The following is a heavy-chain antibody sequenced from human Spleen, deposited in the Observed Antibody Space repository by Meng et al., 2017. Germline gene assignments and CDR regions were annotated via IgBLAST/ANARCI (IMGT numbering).Heavy chain of an antibody. D-gene: IGHD6-25*01. CDR1: GYTFTNYG. J-gene: IGHJ4*02. CDR3: ARGGYSSAYDLFDY. V-gene: IGHV1-2*05. CDR2: INPNSGGT. Sequence: QAQLLPSVAQVKELGASVTVSCKATGYTFTNYGITWVRQAPGQGLEWMGRINPNSGGTNYTQNFQGRVTMTRDRSISTAYMEVRRLRSDDTVLFYCARGGYSSAYDLFDYWGQGTLVTVSS.